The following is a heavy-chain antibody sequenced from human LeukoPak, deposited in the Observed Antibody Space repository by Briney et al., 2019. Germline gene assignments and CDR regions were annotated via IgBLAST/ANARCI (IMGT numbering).Heavy chain of an antibody. CDR2: IIPIFGTA. D-gene: IGHD2-15*01. CDR1: GGTFSSYA. J-gene: IGHJ5*02. V-gene: IGHV1-69*05. Sequence: SVKVSCKASGGTFSSYAISWARQAPGQGLEWMGRIIPIFGTANYAQKFQGRVTITTDESTSTAYMELSSLRSEDTAVYYCARVRRAEYCSGGSCYNNWFDPWGQGTLVTVS. CDR3: ARVRRAEYCSGGSCYNNWFDP.